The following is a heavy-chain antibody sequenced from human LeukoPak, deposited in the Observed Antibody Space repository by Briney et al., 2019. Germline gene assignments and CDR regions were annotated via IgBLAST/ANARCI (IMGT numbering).Heavy chain of an antibody. CDR2: ISSSGGST. D-gene: IGHD1-1*01. CDR1: GFTFRSYA. J-gene: IGHJ4*02. V-gene: IGHV3-23*01. Sequence: GGSLGLSCAVSGFTFRSYAMSWVRQAPGKGPEWVSVISSSGGSTNYADSVEGRFTISRDNSKNTLYLQMNSLRAEDTAVYYCARAPGYGAAYYFDYWGQGTLVTVSS. CDR3: ARAPGYGAAYYFDY.